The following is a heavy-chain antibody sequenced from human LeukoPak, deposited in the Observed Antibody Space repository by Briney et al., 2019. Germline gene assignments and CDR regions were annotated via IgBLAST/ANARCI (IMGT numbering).Heavy chain of an antibody. CDR1: GFSISNDW. CDR2: VKSKASGETT. Sequence: GGSLRLSCAASGFSISNDWMSWVRQAPGKGLEWIGRVKSKASGETTDYAAPVKGRFTISRDDAKNTLYLQMNSLKTEDTAVYYCTLIKGWGSGSYYLDYWGQRTLVTVSS. D-gene: IGHD3-10*01. V-gene: IGHV3-15*01. J-gene: IGHJ4*02. CDR3: TLIKGWGSGSYYLDY.